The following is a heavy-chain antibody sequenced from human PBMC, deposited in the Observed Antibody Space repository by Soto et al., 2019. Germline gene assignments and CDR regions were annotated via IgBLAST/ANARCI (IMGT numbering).Heavy chain of an antibody. V-gene: IGHV4-30-4*01. CDR3: ARATFYDFWSGYLYYFDY. CDR1: GGSISSGDYY. J-gene: IGHJ4*02. CDR2: IYYSGST. Sequence: SETLSLTCTVSGGSISSGDYYWSWIRQPPGKGLEWIGYIYYSGSTYYNPSLKSRVTISVDTSKNQFSLKLSSVTAADTAVYYCARATFYDFWSGYLYYFDYWGQGTLVTSPQ. D-gene: IGHD3-3*01.